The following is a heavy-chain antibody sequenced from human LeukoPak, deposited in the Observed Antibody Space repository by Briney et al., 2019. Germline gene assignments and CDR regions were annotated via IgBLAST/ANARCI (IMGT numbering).Heavy chain of an antibody. CDR2: ISAYNGKT. CDR1: GYTFTSYG. J-gene: IGHJ6*02. V-gene: IGHV1-18*01. CDR3: ARDKGVSGSGSYYDYYYYYYGMDV. D-gene: IGHD3-10*01. Sequence: ASVKVSYKPSGYTFTSYGISWVRQAPGQGLEWMGWISAYNGKTNYAQKLQGRVTMTTETSTSTAYMELRSLRSDDTAVYYCARDKGVSGSGSYYDYYYYYYGMDVWGQGTTVTVSS.